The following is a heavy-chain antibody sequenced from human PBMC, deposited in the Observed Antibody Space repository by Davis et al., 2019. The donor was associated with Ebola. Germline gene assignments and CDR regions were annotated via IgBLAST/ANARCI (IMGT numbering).Heavy chain of an antibody. CDR2: ISSSGSTI. CDR1: GFTFSSYE. J-gene: IGHJ6*02. CDR3: AREELAFWSGYYYYYGMDV. D-gene: IGHD3-3*01. Sequence: PGGSLRLSCAASGFTFSSYEMNWVRQAPGKGLEWVSYISSSGSTIYYADSVKGRFTISRDNAKNSLYLQMNSLRAEDTAVYYCAREELAFWSGYYYYYGMDVWGQGTTVTVSS. V-gene: IGHV3-48*03.